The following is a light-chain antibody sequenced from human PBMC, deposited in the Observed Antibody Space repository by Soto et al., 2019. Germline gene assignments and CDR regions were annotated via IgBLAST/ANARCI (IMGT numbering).Light chain of an antibody. J-gene: IGLJ1*01. CDR1: SSDVGGYNY. V-gene: IGLV2-14*01. CDR3: SSYTSSSTLGVYV. Sequence: QSALTQPASVSGSPGQSITISCTGTSSDVGGYNYVSWYQQHPGKAPKLMIYDVSNRPSGVSNRFSGSKSGNTASLTISGLQADDEADYYCSSYTSSSTLGVYVFGTGTNVTVL. CDR2: DVS.